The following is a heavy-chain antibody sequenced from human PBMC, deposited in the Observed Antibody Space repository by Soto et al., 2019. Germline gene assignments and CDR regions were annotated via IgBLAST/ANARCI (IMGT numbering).Heavy chain of an antibody. Sequence: PGGSLRLSCAASGFTFSSYSMNWVRQAPGKGLEWVSSISSSSSYIYYADSVKGRFTISRDNAKNSLYLQMNSLRAEDTAVYYCARDPIQLWLLESVYVDYWGQGTLVTVSS. J-gene: IGHJ4*02. V-gene: IGHV3-21*01. D-gene: IGHD5-18*01. CDR1: GFTFSSYS. CDR2: ISSSSSYI. CDR3: ARDPIQLWLLESVYVDY.